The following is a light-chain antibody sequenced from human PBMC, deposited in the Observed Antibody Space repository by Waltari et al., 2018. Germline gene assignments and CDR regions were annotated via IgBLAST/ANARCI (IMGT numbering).Light chain of an antibody. Sequence: DIVMTQSPLSLPVTPGAPASISRRSSQSLLHSNGYNYLDWYRQKPGQSPQLLIYLGSNRASGVPDRFSGSGSGTDFTLKISRVEAEDVGVYYCMQALQTPLTFGGGTKVEIK. CDR1: QSLLHSNGYNY. CDR3: MQALQTPLT. CDR2: LGS. J-gene: IGKJ4*01. V-gene: IGKV2-28*01.